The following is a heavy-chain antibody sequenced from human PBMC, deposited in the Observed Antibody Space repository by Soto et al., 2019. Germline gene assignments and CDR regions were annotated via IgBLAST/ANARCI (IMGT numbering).Heavy chain of an antibody. D-gene: IGHD1-26*01. Sequence: PGGSRRLSCAASGFTFSSYGMHWVRQAPGKGLEWVAVISYDGSNKYYADSVKGRFTISRDNSKNTLYLQMNSLRAEDTAVYYCAKNTRPLGATRLYYFDYWGQGTLVTVSS. CDR3: AKNTRPLGATRLYYFDY. J-gene: IGHJ4*02. CDR2: ISYDGSNK. CDR1: GFTFSSYG. V-gene: IGHV3-30*18.